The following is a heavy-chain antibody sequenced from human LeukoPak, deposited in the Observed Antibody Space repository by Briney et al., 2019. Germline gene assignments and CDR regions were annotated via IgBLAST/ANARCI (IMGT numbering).Heavy chain of an antibody. CDR3: ARDKVEVRWELPHYFDY. Sequence: GGSLRLSCAASGFTFSSYAMHWVRQAPGKGLEWVAVISYDGSNKYYADSVKGRFTISRDNSKNTLYLQMNSLRAEDTAVYYCARDKVEVRWELPHYFDYWGQGTLVTVSS. J-gene: IGHJ4*02. CDR2: ISYDGSNK. CDR1: GFTFSSYA. D-gene: IGHD1-26*01. V-gene: IGHV3-30*04.